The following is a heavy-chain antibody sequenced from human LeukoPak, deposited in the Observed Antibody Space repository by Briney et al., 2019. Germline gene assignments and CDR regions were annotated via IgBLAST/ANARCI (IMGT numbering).Heavy chain of an antibody. Sequence: GRSLRPSCAATGFTFSNYAIHWDRQAPGKGLEWVAFISDDGSRQHYADSVKGRFTISRDNSKNTLNLQMNSLRAEDTAVYYCVKDRTGTYTLDYWGQGTLVTVSS. CDR3: VKDRTGTYTLDY. CDR2: ISDDGSRQ. CDR1: GFTFSNYA. D-gene: IGHD3-10*01. V-gene: IGHV3-30-3*01. J-gene: IGHJ4*02.